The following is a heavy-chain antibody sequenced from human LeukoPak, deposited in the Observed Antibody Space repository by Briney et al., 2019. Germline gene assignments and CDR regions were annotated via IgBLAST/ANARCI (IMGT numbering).Heavy chain of an antibody. D-gene: IGHD6-19*01. CDR1: GYSFTSYW. J-gene: IGHJ6*04. CDR2: IYPGESDT. V-gene: IGHV5-51*01. Sequence: GESLKISCKGSGYSFTSYWIGWVRQMPGKGLEWMGIIYPGESDTRYSPSFQGQVTISADKSISTAYLQWSSLKASDTAMYYCARLGQWLNNHYYYGMDVWGKGTTVTVSS. CDR3: ARLGQWLNNHYYYGMDV.